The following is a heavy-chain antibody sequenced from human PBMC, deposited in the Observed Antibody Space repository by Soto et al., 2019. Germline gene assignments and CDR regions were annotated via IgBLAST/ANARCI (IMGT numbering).Heavy chain of an antibody. D-gene: IGHD3-16*01. V-gene: IGHV4-59*08. CDR2: IYYSGST. J-gene: IGHJ4*02. CDR3: ARHNIKGLWNFDY. Sequence: SETLSLTCTVSGGSISSYYWSWIRQPPGKGLEWIGYIYYSGSTNYNPSLKSRVTISVDTSKNQFSLKLSSVTAADTAVYYCARHNIKGLWNFDYWGQGTLVTVSS. CDR1: GGSISSYY.